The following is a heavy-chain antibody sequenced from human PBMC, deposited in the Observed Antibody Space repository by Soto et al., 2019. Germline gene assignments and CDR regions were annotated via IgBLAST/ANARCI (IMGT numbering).Heavy chain of an antibody. Sequence: SETLSLTCTVSGGSISSYYWSWIRQPPGKGLEWIGYIYYSGSTNYNPSLKSRVTISVDTSENQFSLKLSSVTAADTAVYYCARGTYYYDSSGYYPIPFDYWGQGTMVTVPS. CDR1: GGSISSYY. J-gene: IGHJ4*02. V-gene: IGHV4-59*01. CDR3: ARGTYYYDSSGYYPIPFDY. CDR2: IYYSGST. D-gene: IGHD3-22*01.